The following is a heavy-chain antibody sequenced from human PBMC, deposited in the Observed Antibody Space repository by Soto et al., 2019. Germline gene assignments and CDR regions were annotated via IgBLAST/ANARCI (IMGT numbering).Heavy chain of an antibody. Sequence: GGSLRLSCAASGFTFSSYAMHWARQAPGKGLEWVAVISYDGSNKYYADSVKGRFTISRDNSKNTLYLQMNSLRAEDTAVYYCATPSHETYYYDSSGYYGGYFDYWGQGTLVTVSS. CDR3: ATPSHETYYYDSSGYYGGYFDY. CDR2: ISYDGSNK. D-gene: IGHD3-22*01. J-gene: IGHJ4*02. V-gene: IGHV3-30-3*01. CDR1: GFTFSSYA.